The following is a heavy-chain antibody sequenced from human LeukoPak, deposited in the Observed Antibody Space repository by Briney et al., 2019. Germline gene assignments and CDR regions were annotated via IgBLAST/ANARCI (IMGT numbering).Heavy chain of an antibody. CDR2: INHSGST. CDR3: ARPPRPYSSIPFDI. CDR1: GGSFSGYY. V-gene: IGHV4-34*01. D-gene: IGHD6-13*01. Sequence: PSETLSLTCAVYGGSFSGYYWSWIRQPPGKGLEWIGEINHSGSTNYNPSLKSRVTISVDTSKNQFSLKLSSVTAADTAVYYCARPPRPYSSIPFDIWGQGTMVTVS. J-gene: IGHJ3*02.